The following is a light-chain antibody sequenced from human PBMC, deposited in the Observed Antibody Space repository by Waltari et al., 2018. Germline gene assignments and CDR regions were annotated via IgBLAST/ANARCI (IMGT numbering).Light chain of an antibody. J-gene: IGLJ3*02. Sequence: QSALTQPASVSGSPGQSITISCTGTSSDVGSYNLFSWYQQHPGTAPKLMIYEGSKRPSGVSNRFSGSKSGNTASLTISGLQAADEADYYCCSYAGSKWVFGGGTKLTVL. CDR3: CSYAGSKWV. V-gene: IGLV2-23*01. CDR1: SSDVGSYNL. CDR2: EGS.